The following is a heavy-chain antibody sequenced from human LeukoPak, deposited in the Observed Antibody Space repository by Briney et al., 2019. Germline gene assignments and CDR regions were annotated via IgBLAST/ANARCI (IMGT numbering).Heavy chain of an antibody. CDR2: ITGSGGDT. V-gene: IGHV3-23*01. J-gene: IGHJ4*02. D-gene: IGHD3-3*01. CDR3: AKGSRDSRPYYFDF. CDR1: GFTFNSYA. Sequence: GGSLRLSCAASGFTFNSYAMSWVRQAPGKGLEWVSAITGSGGDTYHAESVKGRFTISRDNSQDTLYLQMNSLTVEDMAVYYCAKGSRDSRPYYFDFWGQGTLVTVSS.